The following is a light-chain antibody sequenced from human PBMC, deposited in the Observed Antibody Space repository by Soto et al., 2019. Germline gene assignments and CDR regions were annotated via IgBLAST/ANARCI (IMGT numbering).Light chain of an antibody. Sequence: EIVLTQSPGTLSLSPGERATLSCRASQSVSSNFLAWYQQKPGQAPRLLIYGASTRATGIPDRFSGSGSGTDLTGTVSRLEPEDFAVYYCQQYNSSPLAFRQGTEVEIK. CDR2: GAS. CDR3: QQYNSSPLA. V-gene: IGKV3-20*01. CDR1: QSVSSNF. J-gene: IGKJ1*01.